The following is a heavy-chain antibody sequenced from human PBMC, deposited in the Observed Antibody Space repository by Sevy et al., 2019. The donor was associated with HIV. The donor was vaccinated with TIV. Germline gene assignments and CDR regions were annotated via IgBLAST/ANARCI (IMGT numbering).Heavy chain of an antibody. J-gene: IGHJ6*02. Sequence: ASVKVSCKASGYTFITYYVRWVRQAPGQGLEWMGLIDPSGSTRYAQKFQGRVSMTGDTSTTTVYMELSSLTSEDTAVYYCARDRDLSGSYLEYYYYAMDVWGQGTTVTVSS. V-gene: IGHV1-46*01. CDR3: ARDRDLSGSYLEYYYYAMDV. CDR1: GYTFITYY. D-gene: IGHD1-26*01. CDR2: IDPSGST.